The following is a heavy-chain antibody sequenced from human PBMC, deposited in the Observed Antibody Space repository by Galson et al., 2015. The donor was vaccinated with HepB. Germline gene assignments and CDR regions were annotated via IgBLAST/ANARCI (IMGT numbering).Heavy chain of an antibody. CDR3: ARSMMDLGGGGVDY. V-gene: IGHV3-30*04. D-gene: IGHD3-16*01. Sequence: SLRLSCAASGFTFSSYAMHWVRQAPGKGLEWVAVISYDGSNKYYADSVKGRFTISRDNSKNTLYLQMNSLRAEDTAVYYCARSMMDLGGGGVDYWGQGTLVTVSS. CDR1: GFTFSSYA. J-gene: IGHJ4*02. CDR2: ISYDGSNK.